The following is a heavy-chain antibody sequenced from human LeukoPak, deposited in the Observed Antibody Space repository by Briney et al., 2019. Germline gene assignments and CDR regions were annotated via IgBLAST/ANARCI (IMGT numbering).Heavy chain of an antibody. J-gene: IGHJ6*03. CDR2: MNPQSGST. CDR1: VYMLTNYD. D-gene: IGHD4-11*01. V-gene: IGHV1-8*03. Sequence: RASVKASCKSSVYMLTNYDINWVRQAAGQGLEWMGWMNPQSGSTGYAQKFRGRVTITRDTSITTAYMELSSLRSEDTAVYYCARGPNYSNFGAAYYYYMDVWGKGTTVTVSS. CDR3: ARGPNYSNFGAAYYYYMDV.